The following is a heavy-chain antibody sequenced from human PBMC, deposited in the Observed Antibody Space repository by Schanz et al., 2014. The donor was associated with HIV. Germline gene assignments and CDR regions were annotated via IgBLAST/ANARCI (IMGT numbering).Heavy chain of an antibody. Sequence: EVQLVESGGGLAQPGGSLSLSCAASGFTFSNYDMHWVRQATGKGLEWVSGIGSAGDRYYRGSVKGRITISRENAKNPLYLQMNSLRAGDTAVYYCVRGGVRGVIDYFDYWGQGTLVTVSS. D-gene: IGHD3-10*01. V-gene: IGHV3-13*01. CDR1: GFTFSNYD. J-gene: IGHJ4*02. CDR3: VRGGVRGVIDYFDY. CDR2: IGSAGDR.